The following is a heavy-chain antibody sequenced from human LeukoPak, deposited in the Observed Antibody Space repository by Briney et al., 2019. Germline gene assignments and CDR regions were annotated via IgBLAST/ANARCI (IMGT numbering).Heavy chain of an antibody. Sequence: GGSLRLSCGGSGFTLSSYSMSWVRQAPGKGLEWVAYMKADGSETDYVDSVRGRFTISRDSAKNSLLLQMNSLRAEDTAVYYCARSITMIPEYYWGQGTLVTVSS. CDR2: MKADGSET. V-gene: IGHV3-7*04. CDR3: ARSITMIPEYY. D-gene: IGHD3-22*01. CDR1: GFTLSSYS. J-gene: IGHJ4*02.